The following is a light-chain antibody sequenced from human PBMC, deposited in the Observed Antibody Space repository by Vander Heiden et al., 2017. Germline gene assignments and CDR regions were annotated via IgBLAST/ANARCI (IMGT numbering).Light chain of an antibody. Sequence: EIVLTQSPGTLSLSPGERATLSCRASQSVSSSYLTWYQQKPGQAPRLLIYGASSRATAIPDRFSGSGSGTDFTLTISRLEPEDFAVYYCQHYGSSPLFTFGPATKVDIK. V-gene: IGKV3-20*01. CDR2: GAS. J-gene: IGKJ3*01. CDR1: QSVSSSY. CDR3: QHYGSSPLFT.